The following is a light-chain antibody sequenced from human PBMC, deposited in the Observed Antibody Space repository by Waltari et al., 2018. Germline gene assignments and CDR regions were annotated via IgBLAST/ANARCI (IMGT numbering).Light chain of an antibody. CDR2: GAS. CDR1: QRVSSSY. Sequence: EIVLTQSPGTLSLSPGERATLSCRASQRVSSSYLAWYQQKPGQATRLLIYGASSRATGIPDRFSGSGSGTDFTLTISRLEPEDFAVYYCQQYGSSPRTFGQGTKVEIK. CDR3: QQYGSSPRT. J-gene: IGKJ1*01. V-gene: IGKV3-20*01.